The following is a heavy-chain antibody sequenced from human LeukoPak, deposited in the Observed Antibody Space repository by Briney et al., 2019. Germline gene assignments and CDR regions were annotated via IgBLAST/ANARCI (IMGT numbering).Heavy chain of an antibody. J-gene: IGHJ4*02. CDR1: GHSISSGYY. Sequence: SETLSLTCAVSGHSISSGYYWGWIRQPPGKGLEWIGSIYHSGSTYYNPSLKSRVTISVDTSKNQFSLKLSSVTAADTAVYYCARSLTPPLYYFDYWGQGTLVTVSS. V-gene: IGHV4-38-2*01. CDR3: ARSLTPPLYYFDY. CDR2: IYHSGST.